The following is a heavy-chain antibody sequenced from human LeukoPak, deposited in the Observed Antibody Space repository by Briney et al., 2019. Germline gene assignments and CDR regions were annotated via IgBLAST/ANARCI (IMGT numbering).Heavy chain of an antibody. D-gene: IGHD6-19*01. CDR3: AKEEHNSGWSPLGG. CDR1: GFNFDDYA. J-gene: IGHJ4*02. CDR2: IGWNSGSV. V-gene: IGHV3-9*01. Sequence: GGSLRLSCAASGFNFDDYAMHWVRQPPGKGLEWVSGIGWNSGSVGYAESVKGRFTISRDNAKNFLYLQMNTLRPEDTAFYYCAKEEHNSGWSPLGGWGQGTLVTVSS.